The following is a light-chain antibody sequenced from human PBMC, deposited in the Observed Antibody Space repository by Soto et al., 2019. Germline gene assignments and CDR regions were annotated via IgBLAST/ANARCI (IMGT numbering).Light chain of an antibody. CDR1: SSDVGGYDY. V-gene: IGLV2-14*01. CDR3: QSYDSSLSGWV. Sequence: QSVLTQPASVSGSPGQSITISCTGTSSDVGGYDYVSWYQLHPGKAPKLMVFEVSNRPSGVSYRFSGSKSGNTASLTISGLQAEDEADYYCQSYDSSLSGWVFGGGTKLTVL. J-gene: IGLJ3*02. CDR2: EVS.